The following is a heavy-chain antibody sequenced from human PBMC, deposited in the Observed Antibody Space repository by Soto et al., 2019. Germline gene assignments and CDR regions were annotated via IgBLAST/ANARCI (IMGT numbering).Heavy chain of an antibody. Sequence: LRLSCAASGFTFSSYGMHWVRQAPGKGLEWVAVISYDGSNKYYADSVKGRFTISRDNSKNTLYLQMNSLRAEDTAVYYCAKDLWFGELLSPPLGYWGQGTLVTVSS. D-gene: IGHD3-10*01. CDR1: GFTFSSYG. V-gene: IGHV3-30*18. CDR3: AKDLWFGELLSPPLGY. J-gene: IGHJ4*02. CDR2: ISYDGSNK.